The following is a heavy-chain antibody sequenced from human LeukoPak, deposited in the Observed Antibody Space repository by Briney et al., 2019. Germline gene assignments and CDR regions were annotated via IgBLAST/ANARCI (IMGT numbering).Heavy chain of an antibody. CDR1: GFTFGDYA. Sequence: GGSLRLSCTASGFTFGDYAMSWFRQAPGKGLEWVGFIRSKAYGGTTEYAASVKGRFTISRDDSKSIAYLQMNSLKTEDTAVYYCTRDFSGDLEIWFGEFLSTDWGQGTLVTVSS. J-gene: IGHJ4*02. CDR3: TRDFSGDLEIWFGEFLSTD. D-gene: IGHD3-10*01. V-gene: IGHV3-49*03. CDR2: IRSKAYGGTT.